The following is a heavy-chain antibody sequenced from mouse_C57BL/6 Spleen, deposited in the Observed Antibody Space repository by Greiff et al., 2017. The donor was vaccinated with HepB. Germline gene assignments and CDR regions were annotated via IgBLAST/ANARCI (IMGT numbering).Heavy chain of an antibody. CDR2: ISYDGSN. CDR3: AREAYYSNLDWYFDV. V-gene: IGHV3-6*01. D-gene: IGHD2-5*01. CDR1: GYSITSGYY. J-gene: IGHJ1*03. Sequence: EVKLQESGPGLVKPSQSLSLTCSVTGYSITSGYYWNWIRQFPGNKLEWMGYISYDGSNNYNPSLKNRISITRDTSKNQFFLKLNSVTTEDTATYYCAREAYYSNLDWYFDVWGTGTTVTVSS.